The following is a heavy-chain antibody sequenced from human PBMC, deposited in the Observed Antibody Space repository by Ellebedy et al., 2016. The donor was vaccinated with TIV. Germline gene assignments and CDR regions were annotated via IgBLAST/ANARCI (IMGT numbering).Heavy chain of an antibody. D-gene: IGHD6-19*01. J-gene: IGHJ4*02. V-gene: IGHV3-15*07. CDR2: IKTRADGGTT. CDR1: GFTFNNAW. CDR3: TTSATGWYPGYYFEY. Sequence: GGSLRLXXAASGFTFNNAWINWVRQAPGKGLEWVARIKTRADGGTTNYAAPVKGRFTISRDDSKNSVYLQMNTLRTEDTAMYYCTTSATGWYPGYYFEYWGQGTLVTVSS.